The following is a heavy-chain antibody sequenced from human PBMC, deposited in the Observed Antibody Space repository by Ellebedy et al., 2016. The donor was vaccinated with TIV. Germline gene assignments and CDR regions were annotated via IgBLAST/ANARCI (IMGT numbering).Heavy chain of an antibody. D-gene: IGHD4-11*01. V-gene: IGHV1-8*01. CDR3: ARDMTTVTTGYYYYYGMDV. CDR2: MNPNSGNT. CDR1: GYTFTSYD. Sequence: ASVKVSCXASGYTFTSYDINWVRQATGQGLEWMGWMNPNSGNTGYAQKFQGRVTMTRNTSISTAYMELSSLRSEDTAVYYCARDMTTVTTGYYYYYGMDVWGQGTTVTVSS. J-gene: IGHJ6*02.